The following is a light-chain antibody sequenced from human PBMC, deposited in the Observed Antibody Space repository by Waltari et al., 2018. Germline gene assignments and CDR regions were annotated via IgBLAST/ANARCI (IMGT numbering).Light chain of an antibody. CDR3: QQYYHWVA. CDR2: GPS. J-gene: IGKJ4*01. Sequence: EIVMTQSPATLSVSPGERATLSCRASESVSSNVAWYQQKPGQAPRLLIYGPSTRATGVPAKFRGSGSGTDFTLTISSLQSEDFAVYYCQQYYHWVAFGGGTWVQIK. V-gene: IGKV3-15*01. CDR1: ESVSSN.